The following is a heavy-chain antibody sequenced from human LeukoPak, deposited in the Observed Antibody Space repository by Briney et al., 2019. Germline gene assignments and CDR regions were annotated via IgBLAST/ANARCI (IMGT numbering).Heavy chain of an antibody. Sequence: SVKVSCKASGGTFSSYAISWVRQAPGQGLEWMGGIIPIFGTANYAQKFQGRVTITAAESTSPANMELSSRRSEDTAVYYCARDFLPPYELGSMIAFDTWGQGTMVTVSS. CDR1: GGTFSSYA. CDR3: ARDFLPPYELGSMIAFDT. V-gene: IGHV1-69*13. CDR2: IIPIFGTA. D-gene: IGHD3-16*01. J-gene: IGHJ3*02.